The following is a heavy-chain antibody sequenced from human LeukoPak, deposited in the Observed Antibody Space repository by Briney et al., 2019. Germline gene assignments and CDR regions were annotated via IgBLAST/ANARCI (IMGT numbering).Heavy chain of an antibody. CDR2: INSDGSST. CDR1: GFTFSSYW. J-gene: IGHJ6*03. CDR3: ARWVDSSGWYDYYYYYYMDV. Sequence: GGSLRLSCAASGFTFSSYWMHWVRQAPGKGLVWVSRINSDGSSTSYADSVKGRFTISRDNAKNTLYLQMNSLRAEDTAVYYCARWVDSSGWYDYYYYYYMDVWGKGTTVTISS. V-gene: IGHV3-74*01. D-gene: IGHD6-19*01.